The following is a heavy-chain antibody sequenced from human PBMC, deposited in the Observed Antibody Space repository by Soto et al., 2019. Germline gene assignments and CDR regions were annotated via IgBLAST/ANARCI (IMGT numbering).Heavy chain of an antibody. CDR1: GGSISSGGYY. Sequence: LSLTCTVSGGSISSGGYYWSWIRQHPGKGLEWIGYIYYSGSTYYNPSLKSRVTISVDTSKNQFSLKLSSVTAADTAVYYCARGAPLGYYDIFVLDYWGQGTLVTVSS. CDR2: IYYSGST. J-gene: IGHJ4*02. D-gene: IGHD3-9*01. CDR3: ARGAPLGYYDIFVLDY. V-gene: IGHV4-31*03.